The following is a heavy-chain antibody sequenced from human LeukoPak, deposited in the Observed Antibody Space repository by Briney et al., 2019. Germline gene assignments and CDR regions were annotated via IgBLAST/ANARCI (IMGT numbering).Heavy chain of an antibody. Sequence: SETLSLTCTVSGGSISTYYWSWIRQPPGEGLEWIGYIYYSGSTNSSPSLKSRVTISVDTSKNQFSLKLSSVTAADTAVYYCARVVSSGGTCYPAYWGQGTLVTVSS. D-gene: IGHD2-15*01. CDR2: IYYSGST. CDR1: GGSISTYY. CDR3: ARVVSSGGTCYPAY. V-gene: IGHV4-59*01. J-gene: IGHJ4*02.